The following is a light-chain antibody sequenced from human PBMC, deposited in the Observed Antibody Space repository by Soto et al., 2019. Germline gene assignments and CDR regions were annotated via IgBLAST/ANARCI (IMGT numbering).Light chain of an antibody. Sequence: EIVMTQSPATLSVSPGDRATLSCRASQSISSNLAWYQQKPGQAPRLLIYAASTRATGIPARFSGSRSGTEFTLTISSLQSEDFAVYYCQQYNNWPPLTFGGGTRWIS. CDR3: QQYNNWPPLT. CDR2: AAS. V-gene: IGKV3-15*01. CDR1: QSISSN. J-gene: IGKJ4*01.